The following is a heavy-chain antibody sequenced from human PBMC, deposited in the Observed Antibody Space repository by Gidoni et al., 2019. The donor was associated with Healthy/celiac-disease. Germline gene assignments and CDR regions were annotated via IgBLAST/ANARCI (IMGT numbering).Heavy chain of an antibody. V-gene: IGHV4-59*01. D-gene: IGHD1-7*01. CDR1: GGSISSYY. CDR2: IYYSGST. CDR3: ARGFYNWNYVSWFDP. Sequence: QVQLQESGPGLVKPSETLSLTCTVSGGSISSYYWRWIRQPPGKGLEWIGYIYYSGSTNYNPSLKSRVTISVDTSKNQFSLKLSSVTAADTAVYYCARGFYNWNYVSWFDPWGQGTLVTVSS. J-gene: IGHJ5*02.